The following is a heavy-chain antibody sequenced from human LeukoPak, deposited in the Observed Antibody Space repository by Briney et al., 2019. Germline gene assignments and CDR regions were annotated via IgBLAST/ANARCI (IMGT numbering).Heavy chain of an antibody. CDR2: IYYSGST. CDR3: ARLEYLSYYYGMDV. CDR1: GGSISSYY. Sequence: SETLSLTCTVSGGSISSYYWSWIRQPPGKGLEWIGDIYYSGSTNYNPSLKSRVTISVDTSKNQFSLKLSSVTAADTAVYYCARLEYLSYYYGMDVWGQGTTVTVSS. D-gene: IGHD2/OR15-2a*01. J-gene: IGHJ6*02. V-gene: IGHV4-59*08.